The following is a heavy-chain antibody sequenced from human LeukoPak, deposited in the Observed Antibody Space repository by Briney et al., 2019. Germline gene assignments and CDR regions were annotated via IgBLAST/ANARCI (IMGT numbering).Heavy chain of an antibody. CDR3: ATELYYDILTGYVDDY. D-gene: IGHD3-9*01. V-gene: IGHV4-61*02. J-gene: IGHJ4*02. Sequence: PSQTLSLTCTVSGGSISSGSYYWSWIRQPAGKGLEWIGRIYTSGSTNYNPSLKRRVTISVDTSKNQFSLKLSSVTAADTAVYYCATELYYDILTGYVDDYWGQGTLVTVSS. CDR2: IYTSGST. CDR1: GGSISSGSYY.